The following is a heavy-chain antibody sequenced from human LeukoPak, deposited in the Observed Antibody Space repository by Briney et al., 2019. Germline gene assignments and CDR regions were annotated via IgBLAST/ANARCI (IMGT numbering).Heavy chain of an antibody. CDR3: ARQYSSGWQYFDC. CDR1: GGSISSGSYY. D-gene: IGHD6-19*01. CDR2: IYYSGST. J-gene: IGHJ4*02. V-gene: IGHV4-39*01. Sequence: SETLSLTCTVSGGSISSGSYYWGWIRQPPGKALEWIGTIYYSGSTYYNPSLKSRVTISVDTSKNQFSLKLSSVTAADTAVYFCARQYSSGWQYFDCWGQGTLVTVSS.